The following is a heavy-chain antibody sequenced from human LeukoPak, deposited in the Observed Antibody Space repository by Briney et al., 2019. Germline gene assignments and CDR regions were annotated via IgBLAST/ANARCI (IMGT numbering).Heavy chain of an antibody. CDR2: VHLDGRT. V-gene: IGHV4-4*02. J-gene: IGHJ5*02. CDR1: GGSVSSTNW. CDR3: ARGTRFLTFDWFDP. D-gene: IGHD3-3*01. Sequence: SETLSLTCGVSGGSVSSTNWWTWIRQPPGKDLEWIGEVHLDGRTNFNPSLKSRLTMSVDLSENHVSLKLTSVTAADTAVYYCARGTRFLTFDWFDPWGQGTLVTVSS.